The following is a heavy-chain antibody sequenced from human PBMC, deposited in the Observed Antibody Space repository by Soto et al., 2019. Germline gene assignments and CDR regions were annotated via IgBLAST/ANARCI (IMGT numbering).Heavy chain of an antibody. CDR2: TYPRDSDS. V-gene: IGHV5-51*01. J-gene: IGHJ4*02. CDR1: GYTFSTYW. Sequence: ESLKLSCKASGYTFSTYWIAWVRQMPGKGLEWMGVTYPRDSDSKYSPAFQGQVTFSVDKSIDTAYLQWASLEASDTAIYFCARKFAPEFFDSWGQGTLVTVSS. CDR3: ARKFAPEFFDS. D-gene: IGHD3-10*01.